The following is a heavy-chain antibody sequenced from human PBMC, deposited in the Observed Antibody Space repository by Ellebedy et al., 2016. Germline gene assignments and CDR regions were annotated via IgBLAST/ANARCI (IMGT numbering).Heavy chain of an antibody. CDR3: AREVFGYSGYCIFDY. CDR2: IYYSGST. Sequence: SETLSLTCTVSGGSISSYYWSWIRQPPGKGLEWIGYIYYSGSTNYNPSLKSRVTISVDTSKNQFSLKLSSVTAADTAVYYCAREVFGYSGYCIFDYWGQGPLVTVSS. D-gene: IGHD5-12*01. J-gene: IGHJ4*02. V-gene: IGHV4-59*01. CDR1: GGSISSYY.